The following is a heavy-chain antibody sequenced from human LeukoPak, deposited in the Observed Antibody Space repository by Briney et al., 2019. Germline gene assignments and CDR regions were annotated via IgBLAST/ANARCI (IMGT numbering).Heavy chain of an antibody. CDR1: GFTFSSYA. V-gene: IGHV3-30*04. D-gene: IGHD5-18*01. CDR2: ISYDGSNK. Sequence: GGSLRLSCAASGFTFSSYAMHWVRQAPGKGLEWVAVISYDGSNKYYADSVKGRFTISRDHSKNTLYLQMNSLRAEDTAVYYCARGPLPVDTAMVTVDYWGQGTLVTVSS. J-gene: IGHJ4*02. CDR3: ARGPLPVDTAMVTVDY.